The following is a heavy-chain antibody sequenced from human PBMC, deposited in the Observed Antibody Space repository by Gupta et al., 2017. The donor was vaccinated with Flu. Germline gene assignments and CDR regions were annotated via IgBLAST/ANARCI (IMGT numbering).Heavy chain of an antibody. CDR2: IKDSVST. J-gene: IGHJ5*02. Sequence: REGLWGIKDSVSTHYNPSLKSRVTISVDTSKNQFSLKLSSVTAADTAVYYCARGYSSSRFDAWGQGTLVTVSS. CDR3: ARGYSSSRFDA. D-gene: IGHD6-13*01. V-gene: IGHV4-34*01.